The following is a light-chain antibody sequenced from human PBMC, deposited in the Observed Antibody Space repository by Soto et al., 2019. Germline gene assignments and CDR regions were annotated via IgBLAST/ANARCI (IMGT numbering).Light chain of an antibody. CDR1: RSNIGNNY. V-gene: IGLV1-51*01. Sequence: QSVLTQPPSVSAAPGQKFTISCSGSRSNIGNNYVSWYQHLPGTAPRLLIYDTDMRPSGIPDRFSGSKSGTSATLGITGLQTGDEAFYYCGTWDDSLSAGVFGGGTKLTVL. CDR2: DTD. CDR3: GTWDDSLSAGV. J-gene: IGLJ3*02.